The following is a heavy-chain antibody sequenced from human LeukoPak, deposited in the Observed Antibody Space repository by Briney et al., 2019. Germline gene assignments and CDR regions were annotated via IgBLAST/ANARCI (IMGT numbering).Heavy chain of an antibody. J-gene: IGHJ6*02. V-gene: IGHV3-30*04. CDR1: GFTFSSYA. CDR2: ISSDGSSV. Sequence: PGRSLRLSCAAPGFTFSSYAIDWVRQAPGKGLEWVAVISSDGSSVYYAESVTGRFTISRDNSKNTQYLQMNSLRLEDTAVYYCARDAVGMDVWGQGTTVTVAS. CDR3: ARDAVGMDV.